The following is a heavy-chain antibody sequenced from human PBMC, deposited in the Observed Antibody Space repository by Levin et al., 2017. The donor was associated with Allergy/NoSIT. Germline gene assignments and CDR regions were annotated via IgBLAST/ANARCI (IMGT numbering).Heavy chain of an antibody. Sequence: QSGGSLRLSCAASGFTFSSYAMRWVRQAPGKGLEWVSGISGSGGSQYYADSVKGRFTISRDNSKNTLYLQINSLRAEDTAVYYCAKDSTLKIRGYSDSAPGVDYWGQGTLVTVSS. V-gene: IGHV3-23*01. D-gene: IGHD5-12*01. J-gene: IGHJ4*02. CDR2: ISGSGGSQ. CDR3: AKDSTLKIRGYSDSAPGVDY. CDR1: GFTFSSYA.